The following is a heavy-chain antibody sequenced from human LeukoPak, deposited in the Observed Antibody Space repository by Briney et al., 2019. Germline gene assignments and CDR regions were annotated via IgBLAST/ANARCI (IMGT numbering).Heavy chain of an antibody. V-gene: IGHV3-48*02. Sequence: GGSLRLSCAASGFTFSSYSMNWVRQAPGKGLEWVSYISSSSSTIYYADSVKGRFTISRDNAKNSLYLQMNSLRDEDTAVYYCAREPNVLRFLERSIYGMDVWGQGTTVTVSS. CDR1: GFTFSSYS. J-gene: IGHJ6*02. CDR3: AREPNVLRFLERSIYGMDV. CDR2: ISSSSSTI. D-gene: IGHD3-3*01.